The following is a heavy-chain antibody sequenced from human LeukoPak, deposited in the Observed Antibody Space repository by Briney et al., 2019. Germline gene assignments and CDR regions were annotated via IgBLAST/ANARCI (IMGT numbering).Heavy chain of an antibody. Sequence: GGSLRLSCAASGFTFSSYAMSWVRQAPGKGLEWVSAISGSGGSTYYADSVKGRFTISRDNSKNTLYLQMNSLRAEDTAVYYCAKDYMVVPADIDYFDYWGQGTLVTVSS. CDR1: GFTFSSYA. V-gene: IGHV3-23*01. J-gene: IGHJ4*02. D-gene: IGHD2-2*02. CDR3: AKDYMVVPADIDYFDY. CDR2: ISGSGGST.